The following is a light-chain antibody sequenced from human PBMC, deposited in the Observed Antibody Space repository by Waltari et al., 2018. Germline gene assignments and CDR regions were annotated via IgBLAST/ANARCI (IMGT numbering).Light chain of an antibody. Sequence: DVVMTQSPLSLPVTLGQAASISCNSSQSLGHSHGNTNLNWFQQRPGQSPRRLIYRVSNRDSGVPDRFSGSGSGTDFTLKISRVEAEDVGVYYCMQGTHWPYTFGQGTKLDIK. CDR1: QSLGHSHGNTN. V-gene: IGKV2-30*02. CDR3: MQGTHWPYT. CDR2: RVS. J-gene: IGKJ2*01.